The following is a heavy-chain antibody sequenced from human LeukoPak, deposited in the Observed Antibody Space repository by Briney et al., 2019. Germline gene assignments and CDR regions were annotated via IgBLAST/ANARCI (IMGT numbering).Heavy chain of an antibody. CDR1: GGSISTYY. CDR3: ARSQGYSSNWCHGWFDP. CDR2: IYTTGST. Sequence: SETLSLTCTVSGGSISTYYWSCIRQPAGKGLEWIGRIYTTGSTNYNPSLKGRLTMSVDTSKNQFSLKLTSVTAADTAVYYCARSQGYSSNWCHGWFDPWGQGALVTVSS. D-gene: IGHD6-13*01. V-gene: IGHV4-4*07. J-gene: IGHJ5*02.